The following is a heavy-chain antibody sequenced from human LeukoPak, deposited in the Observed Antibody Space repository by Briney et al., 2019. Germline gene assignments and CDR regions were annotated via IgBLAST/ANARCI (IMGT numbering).Heavy chain of an antibody. CDR1: GFTFSNYW. V-gene: IGHV3-74*01. CDR3: ARVWDKADY. Sequence: GGSLRLSCAASGFTFSNYWMHWVRQAPGKGLVWVSRINNYGSSTSYADSVKGRFTISRDSAKNTLSLQMNSLRVEDTAVYYCARVWDKADYWGQGTLVTVSS. J-gene: IGHJ4*02. D-gene: IGHD1-26*01. CDR2: INNYGSST.